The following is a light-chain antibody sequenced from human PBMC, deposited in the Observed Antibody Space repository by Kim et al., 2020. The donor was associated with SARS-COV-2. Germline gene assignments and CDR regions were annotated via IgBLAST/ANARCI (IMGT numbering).Light chain of an antibody. CDR3: QTWDTGIRV. J-gene: IGLJ3*02. Sequence: SVKLTCTLSSGHSTYAIAWHQQQPEKGPRYLMKVDSDGSHNKGDGIPDRFSGSSSGAERYLTISSLQSEDEADYYCQTWDTGIRVFGGGTK. CDR1: SGHSTYA. V-gene: IGLV4-69*01. CDR2: VDSDGSH.